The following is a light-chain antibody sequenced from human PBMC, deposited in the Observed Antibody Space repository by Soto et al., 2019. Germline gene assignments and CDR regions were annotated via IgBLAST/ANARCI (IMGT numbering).Light chain of an antibody. CDR3: SSYAGNNNLL. CDR1: SSDVGAYNC. J-gene: IGLJ2*01. Sequence: QSALTQPPSASGSPGQSVTISCTGTSSDVGAYNCVSWYQQHPGKAPKLILYEVTKRTSGVPDRFSGSKSGNTSSLTVSGLQADDESDYHCSSYAGNNNLLVGGGTKLTVL. V-gene: IGLV2-8*01. CDR2: EVT.